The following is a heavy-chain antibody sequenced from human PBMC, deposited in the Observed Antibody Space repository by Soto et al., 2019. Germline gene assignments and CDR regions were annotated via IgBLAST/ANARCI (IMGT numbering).Heavy chain of an antibody. CDR2: IIPIFGTA. CDR3: ARDGGGIVVVPAANEYYGMDV. Sequence: SVKRSCKASGGTFSSYAISWVRQAPGQGLEWMGGIIPIFGTANYAQKFQGRVTSTADESTRTAYMELSSLRSEDTAVYYCARDGGGIVVVPAANEYYGMDVWG. J-gene: IGHJ6*02. V-gene: IGHV1-69*13. D-gene: IGHD2-2*01. CDR1: GGTFSSYA.